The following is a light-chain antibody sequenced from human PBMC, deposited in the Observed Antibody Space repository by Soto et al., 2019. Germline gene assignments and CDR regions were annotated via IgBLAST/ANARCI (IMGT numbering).Light chain of an antibody. CDR3: SSYTSGSTPYV. Sequence: QSALTQPASVSGSRGHSITISCTGTSSDVGGYNYVSWYQQHPGKAPKLMIYEVRNRPSGVSNRFSGSKSGNTASLTIYGLQAEDEADYYCSSYTSGSTPYVFGTGTNLTVL. CDR2: EVR. CDR1: SSDVGGYNY. J-gene: IGLJ1*01. V-gene: IGLV2-14*01.